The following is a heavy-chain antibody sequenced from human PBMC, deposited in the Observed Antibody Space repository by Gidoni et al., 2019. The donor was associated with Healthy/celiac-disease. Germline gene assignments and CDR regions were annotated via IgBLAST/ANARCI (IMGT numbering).Heavy chain of an antibody. J-gene: IGHJ5*02. CDR2: INPNSGGT. CDR3: ARGGNIVVVPAAIGWFDP. CDR1: GYTFTGYY. D-gene: IGHD2-2*01. V-gene: IGHV1-2*04. Sequence: QVQLVQSGAEVKKPGASVKVSCKASGYTFTGYYMHWVRQAPGQGLEWMGWINPNSGGTNYAQKFQGWVTMTRDTSISTAYMELSRLRSDDTAVYYCARGGNIVVVPAAIGWFDPWGQGTLVTVSS.